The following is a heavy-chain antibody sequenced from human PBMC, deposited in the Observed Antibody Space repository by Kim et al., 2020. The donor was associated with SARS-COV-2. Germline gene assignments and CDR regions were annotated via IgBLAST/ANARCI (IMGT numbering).Heavy chain of an antibody. Sequence: GESLKISCKGSGYSFTSYWIGWVRQMPGKGLEWMGIIYPGDSDTRYSPSFQGQVTISADKSISTAYLQWSSLKASDTAMYYCARQLNYYGSGTSNWFDPWGQGTLVTVSS. CDR1: GYSFTSYW. D-gene: IGHD3-10*01. CDR3: ARQLNYYGSGTSNWFDP. V-gene: IGHV5-51*01. CDR2: IYPGDSDT. J-gene: IGHJ5*02.